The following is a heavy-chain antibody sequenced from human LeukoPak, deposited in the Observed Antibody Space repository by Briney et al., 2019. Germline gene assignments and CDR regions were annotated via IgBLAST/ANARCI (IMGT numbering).Heavy chain of an antibody. V-gene: IGHV3-64*01. CDR3: ARLGRQVSLRDEACDI. Sequence: GGSLRLSCAASGFTFSSYAMHWVRQAPGKGLEYVSAISSNGGSTYYANSVKGRFTISRDNSKNTLYLQMGSLRAEDMAVYYCARLGRQVSLRDEACDIWGQGTMVTVSS. CDR1: GFTFSSYA. CDR2: ISSNGGST. J-gene: IGHJ3*02. D-gene: IGHD3-16*01.